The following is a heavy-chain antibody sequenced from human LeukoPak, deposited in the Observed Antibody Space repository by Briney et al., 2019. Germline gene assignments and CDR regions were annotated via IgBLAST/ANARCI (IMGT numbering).Heavy chain of an antibody. CDR3: ASLRLDGYNRLFDY. D-gene: IGHD5-12*01. J-gene: IGHJ4*02. CDR2: IYHSGST. Sequence: QPSETLSLTCAVSGGSISSGGYSWSWIRQPPGKGLEWIGYIYHSGSTYYNPSLKSRVTISVDRSKNQFSLKLSSVTAADAAVYYCASLRLDGYNRLFDYWGQGTLVTVSS. CDR1: GGSISSGGYS. V-gene: IGHV4-30-2*01.